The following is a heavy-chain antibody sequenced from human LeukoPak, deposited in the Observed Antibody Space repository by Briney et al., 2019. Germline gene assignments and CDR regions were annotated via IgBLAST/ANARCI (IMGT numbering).Heavy chain of an antibody. CDR2: INHSGST. CDR1: GGSFSGYY. Sequence: SETLSLTCAVYGGSFSGYYWSWIRQPPGKGLEWIGEINHSGSTNYNPSLKSRVTISVDTSKNQFSLKLSSVTAADTAVYYCARQSRRDGYNSPSYYSTTVWTSGAKGPRSPSP. D-gene: IGHD5-24*01. CDR3: ARQSRRDGYNSPSYYSTTVWTS. J-gene: IGHJ6*02. V-gene: IGHV4-34*01.